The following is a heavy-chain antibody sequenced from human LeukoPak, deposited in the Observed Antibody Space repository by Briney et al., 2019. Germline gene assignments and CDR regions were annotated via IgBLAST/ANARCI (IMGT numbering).Heavy chain of an antibody. D-gene: IGHD1-26*01. Sequence: GGSLRLSCAASGFTFSSYAISWVRQAPGKGLGWISRINTDGSSTTYADSVKGRFTISRDNAKNTLYLQMNSLRAEDTAVYYCVRLSWELGDGGVTWGQGTLVTVSS. CDR1: GFTFSSYA. CDR3: VRLSWELGDGGVT. CDR2: INTDGSST. J-gene: IGHJ5*02. V-gene: IGHV3-74*01.